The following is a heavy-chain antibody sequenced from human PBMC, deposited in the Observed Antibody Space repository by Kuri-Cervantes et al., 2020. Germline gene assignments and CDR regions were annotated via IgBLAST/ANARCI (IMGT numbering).Heavy chain of an antibody. J-gene: IGHJ3*02. CDR3: AREVAVARGAFDI. D-gene: IGHD6-19*01. CDR1: GGSISSSNW. Sequence: GSLRLSCAVSGGSISSSNWWSWVRQPPGKGLEWIGEIYHSGSTNYNPSLKSRVTASVDTSKNQFSLRLSSVTAADTAVYYCAREVAVARGAFDIWGQGTMVTVSS. V-gene: IGHV4-4*02. CDR2: IYHSGST.